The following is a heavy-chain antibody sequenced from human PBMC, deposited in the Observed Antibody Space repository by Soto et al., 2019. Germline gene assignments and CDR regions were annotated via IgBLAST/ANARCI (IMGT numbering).Heavy chain of an antibody. D-gene: IGHD2-2*01. CDR2: IYFSGTT. V-gene: IGHV4-30-4*01. Sequence: SETLSLTCTVSGGSIGSGDYHWNWIRQPPGKGLEWIGYIYFSGTTYYSPSFQGHVTISADKSISTAYLQWSSLKASDTAMYYCARHLGYQLLFGMDVWGQGTTVTVSS. CDR3: ARHLGYQLLFGMDV. CDR1: GGSIGSGDYH. J-gene: IGHJ6*02.